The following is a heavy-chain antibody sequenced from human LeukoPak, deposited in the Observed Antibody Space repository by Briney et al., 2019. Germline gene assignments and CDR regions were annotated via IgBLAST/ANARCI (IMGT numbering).Heavy chain of an antibody. CDR3: VRHQVRTMLNS. J-gene: IGHJ4*02. Sequence: PSETLSLTCTVSGGSVTDATYYWGWVRQPPGKGLEWIASMSYSRTPDYNTSLRGRVAMYVDTSKNQVSLKLSSVTAADTAVYYCVRHQVRTMLNSWGQGTLVTVSS. CDR1: GGSVTDATYY. D-gene: IGHD3-10*02. V-gene: IGHV4-39*01. CDR2: MSYSRTP.